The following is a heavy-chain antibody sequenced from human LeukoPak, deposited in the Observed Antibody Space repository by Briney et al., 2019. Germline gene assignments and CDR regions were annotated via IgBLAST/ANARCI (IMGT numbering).Heavy chain of an antibody. CDR3: AREAFTTVTSATDAFDI. Sequence: ASVKVSCKASGYTFIDYYIHWVRQAPGRGLEWMGWINPNSGGTNSAQKFQGRVTMTRDTSISTAYMELSRLRSDDTAVYYCAREAFTTVTSATDAFDIWGQGTMVTVSS. D-gene: IGHD4-17*01. CDR2: INPNSGGT. CDR1: GYTFIDYY. J-gene: IGHJ3*02. V-gene: IGHV1-2*02.